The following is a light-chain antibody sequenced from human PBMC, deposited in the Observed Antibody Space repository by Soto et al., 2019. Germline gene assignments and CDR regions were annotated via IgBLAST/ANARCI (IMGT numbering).Light chain of an antibody. J-gene: IGKJ5*01. V-gene: IGKV1-5*01. CDR1: QSISSW. Sequence: DIQMTQSPSTLSASVGDRVTITCRASQSISSWLAWYRQKPGKAPKLLIYDASSLESGVPSRFSGSGSGTEFTLTISSLQPDDFATYYCQQYNSYPYTFGQGTRLEI. CDR2: DAS. CDR3: QQYNSYPYT.